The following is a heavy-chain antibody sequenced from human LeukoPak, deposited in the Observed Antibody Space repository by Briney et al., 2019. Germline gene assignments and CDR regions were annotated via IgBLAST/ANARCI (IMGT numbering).Heavy chain of an antibody. CDR3: ARDGRAGSLFAY. D-gene: IGHD6-19*01. CDR2: ISYSGST. CDR1: GGSISGYY. V-gene: IGHV4-59*01. J-gene: IGHJ4*02. Sequence: LETLSLTCTVSGGSISGYYWSWIRQPPGKGLEWVGYISYSGSTNYNPSLKSRVTISVDTSKNQFSLKLSSVTAADTAIYYCARDGRAGSLFAYWGQGTLVTVSS.